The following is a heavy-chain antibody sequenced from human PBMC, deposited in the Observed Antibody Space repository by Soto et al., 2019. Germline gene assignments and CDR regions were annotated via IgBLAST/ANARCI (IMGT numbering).Heavy chain of an antibody. D-gene: IGHD6-13*01. CDR2: IKQDGSEK. CDR1: GFTFSSYW. J-gene: IGHJ4*02. Sequence: GGSLRLSCAASGFTFSSYWMSWVRQAPGKGLEWVANIKQDGSEKYYVDSVKGRFTISRDNAKNSLYLQMNSLRAEDTAVYYCARDGIQGSSWWAGEFDYWGQGTLVTVSS. V-gene: IGHV3-7*01. CDR3: ARDGIQGSSWWAGEFDY.